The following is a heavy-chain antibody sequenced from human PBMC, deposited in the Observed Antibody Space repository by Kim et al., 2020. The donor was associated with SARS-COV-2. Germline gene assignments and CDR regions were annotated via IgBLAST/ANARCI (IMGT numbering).Heavy chain of an antibody. Sequence: SVKVSCKASGGTFSSYAISWVRQAPGQGLEWMGGIIPIFGTANYAQKFQGRVTITADESTSTAYMELSSLRSEDTAVYYCARDHLMDREIVGATKGNAFDIWGQGTMVTVSS. D-gene: IGHD1-26*01. V-gene: IGHV1-69*13. CDR2: IIPIFGTA. J-gene: IGHJ3*02. CDR1: GGTFSSYA. CDR3: ARDHLMDREIVGATKGNAFDI.